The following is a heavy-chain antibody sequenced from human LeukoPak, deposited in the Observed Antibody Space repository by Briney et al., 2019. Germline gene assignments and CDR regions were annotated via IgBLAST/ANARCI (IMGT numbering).Heavy chain of an antibody. CDR1: GFTFSSYA. D-gene: IGHD2-15*01. V-gene: IGHV4-34*01. CDR3: ARKHALGYCSGGSCYHLGRWFDP. J-gene: IGHJ5*02. Sequence: PGGSLRLSCAASGFTFSSYAMSWIRQPPGKGLEWIGEINHSGSTNYNPSLKSRVTISVDTSKNQFSLKLSSVTAADTAVYYCARKHALGYCSGGSCYHLGRWFDPWGQGTLVTVSS. CDR2: INHSGST.